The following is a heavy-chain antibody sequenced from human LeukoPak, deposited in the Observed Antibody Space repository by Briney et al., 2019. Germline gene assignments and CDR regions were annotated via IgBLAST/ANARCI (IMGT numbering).Heavy chain of an antibody. CDR1: GYTFTGYY. D-gene: IGHD5-12*01. CDR3: ARQRVDIVATIQRPFDY. J-gene: IGHJ4*02. Sequence: ASVKVSCKASGYTFTGYYMHWVRQAPGQGLEWMGWINPNSGGTNYAQKFQGRVTMTRDTSISTAYMELSRLRSDDTAVYYCARQRVDIVATIQRPFDYWGQGTLVTVSS. V-gene: IGHV1-2*02. CDR2: INPNSGGT.